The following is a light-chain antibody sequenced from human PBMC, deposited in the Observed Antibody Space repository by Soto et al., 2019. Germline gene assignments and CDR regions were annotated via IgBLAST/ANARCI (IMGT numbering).Light chain of an antibody. V-gene: IGKV3-20*01. CDR3: QQYGSSGT. J-gene: IGKJ1*01. CDR1: QSVSNS. CDR2: GAS. Sequence: EIVLTQSPATLSLSPGERATLSCRASQSVSNSLAWFQQKPGQAPRLLIYGASRRATGIPDRFSGSGSGTDFTLTISRLEPEDFAVYYCQQYGSSGTFGQGTKVDIK.